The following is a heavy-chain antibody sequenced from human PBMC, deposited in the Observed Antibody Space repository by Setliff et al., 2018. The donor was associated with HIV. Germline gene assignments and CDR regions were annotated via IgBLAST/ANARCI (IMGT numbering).Heavy chain of an antibody. J-gene: IGHJ3*01. Sequence: ASVKVSCKASGYIFTDYYMHWVRQAPGHGLELMGRIHPNTGSTNYLQELQGRVTITRDTSMSTVYMALTGLASDDTAVYYCAKQGYSDSLYAFDVWGQGTMVT. CDR3: AKQGYSDSLYAFDV. CDR2: IHPNTGST. CDR1: GYIFTDYY. V-gene: IGHV1-2*06. D-gene: IGHD1-26*01.